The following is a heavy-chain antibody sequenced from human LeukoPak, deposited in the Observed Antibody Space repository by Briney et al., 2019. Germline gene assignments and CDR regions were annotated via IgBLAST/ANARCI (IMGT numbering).Heavy chain of an antibody. CDR2: IPGSCGSS. D-gene: IGHD5-18*01. V-gene: IGHV3-23*01. CDR3: AKEGRYTYGYVDY. CDR1: GFTFTNYA. J-gene: IGHJ4*02. Sequence: GGCLRLSCAASGFTFTNYAMSWVRQARGRGLEGGSSIPGSCGSSYYADSVKDRFTISRDTSKNTLYMQLNSLRAEDTAVYYCAKEGRYTYGYVDYWGQGTLVTVSS.